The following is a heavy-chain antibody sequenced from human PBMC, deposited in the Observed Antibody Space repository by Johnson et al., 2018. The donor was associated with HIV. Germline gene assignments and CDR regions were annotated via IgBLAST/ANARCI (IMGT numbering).Heavy chain of an antibody. Sequence: QVQLVESGGGVVQPGRSLRLSCAASGFTFSDYYMSWIRQAPGKGLEWVSYISSSGCTIYYAYSVRGRFTISRDNAKNSLYLQMKTLRAEDTAVYYCAKASHYDSSGNPSDAFDIWGQGTMVTVSS. J-gene: IGHJ3*02. D-gene: IGHD3-22*01. CDR1: GFTFSDYY. CDR3: AKASHYDSSGNPSDAFDI. V-gene: IGHV3-11*01. CDR2: ISSSGCTI.